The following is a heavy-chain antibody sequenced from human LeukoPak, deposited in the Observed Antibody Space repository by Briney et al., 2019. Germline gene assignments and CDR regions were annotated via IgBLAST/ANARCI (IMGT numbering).Heavy chain of an antibody. J-gene: IGHJ6*02. CDR2: ISGSGGST. D-gene: IGHD3-9*01. Sequence: QAGGSLRLSCAASGFTFSSYAMSWVRQAPGKGLEWVSAISGSGGSTYYADSVKGRFTISRDNSKNTLYLQMNSLRAEDTAVYYCAKDDWYVDYYYGMDVWGQGTTVTVSS. CDR1: GFTFSSYA. V-gene: IGHV3-23*01. CDR3: AKDDWYVDYYYGMDV.